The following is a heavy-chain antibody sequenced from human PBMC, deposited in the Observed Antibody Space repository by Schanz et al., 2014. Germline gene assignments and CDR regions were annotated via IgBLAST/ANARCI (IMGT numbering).Heavy chain of an antibody. CDR2: ISSSGSTI. D-gene: IGHD2-2*01. J-gene: IGHJ4*02. Sequence: VHLLESGGGLVQPGGSLRLSCAASGFTFSDYYMSWIRQAPGKGLEWVSYISSSGSTIYYADSVKGRFTISRDNAKNSLFLQMNSLSAEDTAVYYCAKVAPAATYLDSWGLGTLVTASS. CDR3: AKVAPAATYLDS. CDR1: GFTFSDYY. V-gene: IGHV3-11*01.